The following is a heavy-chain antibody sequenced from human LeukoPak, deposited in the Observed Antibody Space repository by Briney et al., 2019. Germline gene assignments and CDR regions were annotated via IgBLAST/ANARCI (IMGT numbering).Heavy chain of an antibody. V-gene: IGHV3-33*01. J-gene: IGHJ3*02. D-gene: IGHD3-22*01. CDR1: GFTFSSYG. CDR2: IWYDGSNK. Sequence: GGSLRLSCAASGFTFSSYGMHWVRQAPGKGLEWVAVIWYDGSNKYYADSVKGRFTISRDNSKNTLYLQMNSLRAEDTAVYYCAREEYDSSAMGAFDIWGQGTMVTVSS. CDR3: AREEYDSSAMGAFDI.